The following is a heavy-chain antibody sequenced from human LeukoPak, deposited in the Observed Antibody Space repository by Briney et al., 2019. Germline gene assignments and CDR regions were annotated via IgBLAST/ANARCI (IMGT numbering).Heavy chain of an antibody. Sequence: SETLSLTCAVYGGSLSGYYWRWLRRPPGKGLEWIGEINHSGSTNYNPSLRSRHTISVDTSKHQFSLKLSSVTAADTPVYYCARSSREAAHRDYWGQGTLVSVPS. D-gene: IGHD6-25*01. CDR2: INHSGST. CDR3: ARSSREAAHRDY. CDR1: GGSLSGYY. V-gene: IGHV4-34*01. J-gene: IGHJ4*02.